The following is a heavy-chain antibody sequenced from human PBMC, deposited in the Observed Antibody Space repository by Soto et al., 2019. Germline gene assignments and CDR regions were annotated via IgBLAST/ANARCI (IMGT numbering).Heavy chain of an antibody. CDR3: ATGWGSYRYQY. D-gene: IGHD3-16*02. J-gene: IGHJ4*02. CDR2: IKPDGSEK. CDR1: GFTFSSYW. Sequence: EVQLVESGGGLVQPGGSLRLSCAASGFTFSSYWMSWVRQAPGKGLEWVANIKPDGSEKYYMDSVKGRFTISRDNAKNSLYLQMNSLRAEDTAIYYCATGWGSYRYQYWGQGTLVTVSS. V-gene: IGHV3-7*01.